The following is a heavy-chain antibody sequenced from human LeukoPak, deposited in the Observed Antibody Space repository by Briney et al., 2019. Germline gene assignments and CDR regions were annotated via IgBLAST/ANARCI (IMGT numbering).Heavy chain of an antibody. V-gene: IGHV3-66*01. J-gene: IGHJ4*02. CDR2: IYSGGST. CDR3: TRVGVGGY. D-gene: IGHD3-16*01. Sequence: PGGSLRLSCAASGFTVSSNSMTWVRQAPGKGLEWVSVIYSGGSTYYADSVKGRFAISRDKNTLYLQMNSLRAEDTAMYFCTRVGVGGYWGQGTLVTVSS. CDR1: GFTVSSNS.